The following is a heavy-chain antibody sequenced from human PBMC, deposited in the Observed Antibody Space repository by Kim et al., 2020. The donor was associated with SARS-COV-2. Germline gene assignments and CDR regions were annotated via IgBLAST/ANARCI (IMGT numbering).Heavy chain of an antibody. D-gene: IGHD6-13*01. J-gene: IGHJ3*02. V-gene: IGHV1-2*02. CDR3: ATLPSSSWADDAFDI. Sequence: ASVKVSCKASGYTFTGYYMHWVRQAPGQGLEWMGWINPNSGGTNYAQKFQGRVTMTRDTSISTAYMELSRLRSDDTAVYYCATLPSSSWADDAFDIWGQGTMVTVSS. CDR1: GYTFTGYY. CDR2: INPNSGGT.